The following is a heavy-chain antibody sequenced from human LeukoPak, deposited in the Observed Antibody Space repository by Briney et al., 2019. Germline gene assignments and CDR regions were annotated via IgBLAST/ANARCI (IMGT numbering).Heavy chain of an antibody. CDR2: FDPEDGET. D-gene: IGHD5-18*01. CDR3: ATRYSYGQTRWFDP. J-gene: IGHJ5*02. Sequence: ASVKASCKVSGYTLTELSMHWVRQAPGKGLEWMGGFDPEDGETIYAQKFQGRVTMTEDTSTDTAYMELSSLRSEDTAVYYCATRYSYGQTRWFDPWGQGTLVTVSS. V-gene: IGHV1-24*01. CDR1: GYTLTELS.